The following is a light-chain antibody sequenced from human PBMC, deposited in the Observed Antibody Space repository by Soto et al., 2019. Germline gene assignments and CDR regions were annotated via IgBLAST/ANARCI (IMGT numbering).Light chain of an antibody. V-gene: IGKV3-11*01. Sequence: EIVLTQSPATLSLSPGERATLSCRASQSVSSYLAWYQQKPGQAPRLLIYDASNRATGIPARFSGSGSGTDFTLTISSLEPEDFAVYYCQQLRNWPLTFGGGTKVEIK. J-gene: IGKJ4*02. CDR2: DAS. CDR1: QSVSSY. CDR3: QQLRNWPLT.